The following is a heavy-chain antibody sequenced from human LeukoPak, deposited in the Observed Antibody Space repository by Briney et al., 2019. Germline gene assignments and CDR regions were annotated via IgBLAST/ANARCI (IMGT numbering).Heavy chain of an antibody. CDR1: GYTFTGYY. D-gene: IGHD3-10*01. Sequence: ASVKVSCKASGYTFTGYYMHWVRQAPGQGLEWMGRINPNSCGTNYAQKFQGRVTMTMDTSISTADMELSRLRSDDTAVYYCAILGFGGREGSFDYWGQGTLVTVSS. CDR2: INPNSCGT. V-gene: IGHV1-2*06. CDR3: AILGFGGREGSFDY. J-gene: IGHJ4*02.